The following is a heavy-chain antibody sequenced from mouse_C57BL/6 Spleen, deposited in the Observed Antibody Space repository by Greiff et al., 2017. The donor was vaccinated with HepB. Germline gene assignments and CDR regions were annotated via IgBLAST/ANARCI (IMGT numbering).Heavy chain of an antibody. CDR1: GFTFSDYG. J-gene: IGHJ4*01. V-gene: IGHV5-17*01. D-gene: IGHD4-1*01. CDR3: ARGSNFDAMDY. CDR2: ISSGSSTI. Sequence: EVKPMESGGGLVKPGGSLKLSCAASGFTFSDYGMHWVRQAPEKGLEWVAYISSGSSTIYYADTVKGRFTISRDNAKNTLFLQMTSLRSEDTAMYYCARGSNFDAMDYWGQGTSVTVSS.